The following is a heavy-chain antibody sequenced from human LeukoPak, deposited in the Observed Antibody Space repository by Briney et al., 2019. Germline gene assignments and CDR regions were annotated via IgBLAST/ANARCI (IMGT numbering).Heavy chain of an antibody. J-gene: IGHJ3*02. V-gene: IGHV4-59*01. CDR1: GGSISSYS. CDR2: IYYSGST. CDR3: ARDLQGIAVAGPGAFDI. Sequence: SETRSLTGTVSGGSISSYSWSWILKPPGKGLEWIGYIYYSGSTNYNPSLKSRVTISVDTSKNQFSLKLSSVTAADTAVYYCARDLQGIAVAGPGAFDIWGQGTMVTVSS. D-gene: IGHD6-19*01.